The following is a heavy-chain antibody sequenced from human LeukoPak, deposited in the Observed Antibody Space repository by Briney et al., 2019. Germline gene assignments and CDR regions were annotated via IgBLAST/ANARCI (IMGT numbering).Heavy chain of an antibody. CDR3: ARDSAGYTAAATDY. D-gene: IGHD6-13*01. CDR2: ISSSSGAI. V-gene: IGHV3-48*01. Sequence: GGSLRLSCAASGFTFSSYAMNWVRQAPGKGLEWVSYISSSSGAIYYADSVKGRFTISRDNAKNSLYLQMNSLGVEDTAVYYCARDSAGYTAAATDYWGQGTLLTVSS. CDR1: GFTFSSYA. J-gene: IGHJ4*02.